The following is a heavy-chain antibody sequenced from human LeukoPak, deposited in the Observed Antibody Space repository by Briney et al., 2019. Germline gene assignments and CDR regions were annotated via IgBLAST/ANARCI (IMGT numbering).Heavy chain of an antibody. CDR1: GYSFASYW. Sequence: GESLKISCKGSGYSFASYWIGWVRQMPGKGLEWMGIIYPDDSHTIYSPSFQGQVTISADKSISTAYVQWSSLKASDTAMYYCARRSGSLDGFDHWGQGTLVTVSS. CDR3: ARRSGSLDGFDH. D-gene: IGHD1-26*01. J-gene: IGHJ4*02. CDR2: IYPDDSHT. V-gene: IGHV5-51*01.